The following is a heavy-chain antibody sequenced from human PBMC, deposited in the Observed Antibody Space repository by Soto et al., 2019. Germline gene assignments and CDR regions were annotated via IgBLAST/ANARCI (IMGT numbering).Heavy chain of an antibody. Sequence: EVQLVESGGGLVQPGRSLRLSCAASGFTFDDYAMHWVRQAPGKGLEWVSGISWNSGSIGYADSVKGRFTISRDNAKNSLYLQMNSLRAEDTAVYSCAKDDSSGYYPNWFDPWGQGTLVPVSS. J-gene: IGHJ5*02. CDR1: GFTFDDYA. CDR2: ISWNSGSI. D-gene: IGHD3-22*01. V-gene: IGHV3-9*01. CDR3: AKDDSSGYYPNWFDP.